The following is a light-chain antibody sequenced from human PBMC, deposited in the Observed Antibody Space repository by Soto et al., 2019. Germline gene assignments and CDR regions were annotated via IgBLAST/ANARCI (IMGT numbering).Light chain of an antibody. V-gene: IGKV1-5*03. CDR3: QQSYSTPQT. Sequence: DIQMTQSPSTLSGSVGDRVSITCRASQTISSWLAWYQQKPGKAPNLLIYKASHLENGVPSRFSGSGSGTEFTLTISSLQPEDFATYYCQQSYSTPQTFGQGTKVDIK. CDR2: KAS. J-gene: IGKJ1*01. CDR1: QTISSW.